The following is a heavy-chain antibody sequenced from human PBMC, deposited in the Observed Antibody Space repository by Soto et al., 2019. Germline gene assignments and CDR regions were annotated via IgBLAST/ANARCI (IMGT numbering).Heavy chain of an antibody. Sequence: ASVKVSCKVSGYTLTELPMHWVRQAPGKGLEWMGGFDPEDGETIYAQKFQGRVTMTEDTSTDTAYMELSSLRSEDTAVYYCATIDCWSDKGEVWGQGTTVTVSS. V-gene: IGHV1-24*01. CDR3: ATIDCWSDKGEV. J-gene: IGHJ6*02. CDR1: GYTLTELP. D-gene: IGHD3-3*01. CDR2: FDPEDGET.